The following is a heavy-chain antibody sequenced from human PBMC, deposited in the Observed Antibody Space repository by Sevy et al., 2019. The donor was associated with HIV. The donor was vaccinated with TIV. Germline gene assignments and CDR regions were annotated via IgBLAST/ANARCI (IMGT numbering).Heavy chain of an antibody. D-gene: IGHD3-10*01. CDR1: GFAFSGST. Sequence: GGSLRLSCAASGFAFSGSTVHWVRQASGKGLEWVGRIRIKAYNFATTYAASLKGRFTISRDDSKNTAYLQLNGLKTEDTAVYYCTGGAPYPMDVWGQGTTVTVSS. J-gene: IGHJ6*02. V-gene: IGHV3-73*01. CDR3: TGGAPYPMDV. CDR2: IRIKAYNFAT.